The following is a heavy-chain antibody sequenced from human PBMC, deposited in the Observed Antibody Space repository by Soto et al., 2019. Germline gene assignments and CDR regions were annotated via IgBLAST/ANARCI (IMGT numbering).Heavy chain of an antibody. D-gene: IGHD6-13*01. Sequence: GESLKISCKGSGYSFTSYWIGWVRQMPGKGLEWMGIIYPGDSDTRYSPSFRGQVTISADKSISTAYLQCSSLKASDTAMYYCARHAGRAGGGYHWFDPGGQGTLVTASS. CDR2: IYPGDSDT. CDR3: ARHAGRAGGGYHWFDP. V-gene: IGHV5-51*01. CDR1: GYSFTSYW. J-gene: IGHJ5*02.